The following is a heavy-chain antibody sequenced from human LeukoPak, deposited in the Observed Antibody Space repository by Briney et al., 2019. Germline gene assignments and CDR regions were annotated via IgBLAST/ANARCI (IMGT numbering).Heavy chain of an antibody. D-gene: IGHD2-21*02. CDR3: AKALGCAGDWSQGGWYSDD. J-gene: IGHJ4*02. CDR1: GFTFNTYT. V-gene: IGHV3-23*01. Sequence: GGSLRLSCAASGFTFNTYTMSWVRQAPGKGLDWVSGISIAGGTTYYADSVKGRFTISRDNSKNTLYPQMNSLRADDTAVYYCAKALGCAGDWSQGGWYSDDWGQGTLVTVSS. CDR2: ISIAGGTT.